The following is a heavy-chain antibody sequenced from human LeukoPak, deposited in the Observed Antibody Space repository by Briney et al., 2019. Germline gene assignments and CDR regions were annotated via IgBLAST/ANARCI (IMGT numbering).Heavy chain of an antibody. D-gene: IGHD6-13*01. Sequence: GGSLRLSCAASGFIFSTYGMHWVRQAPGKGLQWVAVISYDGSNKYYADSVKGRFTISRDNSKNTLYLQMNSLRAGDTAVYYCARGTGYSSSWGVDSDLLQYYFDYWGQGTLVTVSS. J-gene: IGHJ4*02. CDR3: ARGTGYSSSWGVDSDLLQYYFDY. CDR1: GFIFSTYG. CDR2: ISYDGSNK. V-gene: IGHV3-30*03.